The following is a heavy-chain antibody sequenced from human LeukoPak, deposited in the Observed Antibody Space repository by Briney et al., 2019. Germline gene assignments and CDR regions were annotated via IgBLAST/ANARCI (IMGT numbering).Heavy chain of an antibody. V-gene: IGHV3-23*01. Sequence: GGSLRLSCAASGFTFSSYAMSWVRQAPGKGLEWVSAISGSGGSTYYADSVKGRFTISRDNSKNTLYLQMNSLRAEDTAVYYCAKSSRHYYYYYYMTSGAKGPRSPSP. CDR2: ISGSGGST. CDR3: AKSSRHYYYYYYMTS. J-gene: IGHJ6*03. D-gene: IGHD6-13*01. CDR1: GFTFSSYA.